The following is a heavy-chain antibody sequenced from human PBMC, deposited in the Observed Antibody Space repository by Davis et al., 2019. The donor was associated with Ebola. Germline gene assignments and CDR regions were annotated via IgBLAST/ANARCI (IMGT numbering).Heavy chain of an antibody. V-gene: IGHV3-74*01. CDR2: ITSDGRIT. CDR1: GFTFNKYW. CDR3: VRDFFEFSSSSFSDS. J-gene: IGHJ4*02. Sequence: HTGGSLRLSCTASGFTFNKYWFHWVRLAPDTGLVWVSHITSDGRITRYADPVKGRFTISRDNSKNTLYLQMGRLRSDDTAMYYCVRDFFEFSSSSFSDSWGQGTLVTVSS. D-gene: IGHD6-6*01.